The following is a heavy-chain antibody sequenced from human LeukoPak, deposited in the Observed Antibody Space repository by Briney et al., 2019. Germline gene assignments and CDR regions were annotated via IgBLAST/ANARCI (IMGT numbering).Heavy chain of an antibody. CDR2: ISSSSSYI. D-gene: IGHD6-19*01. J-gene: IGHJ4*02. CDR1: GFTFSSYS. CDR3: ARGRSSGSGLGY. Sequence: GSLRLSCAASGFTFSSYSMNWVRQAPGKGLEWVSSISSSSSYIYYADSVKGRFTISRDNAKNSLYLQMNSLRAEDTAVYYCARGRSSGSGLGYWGQGTLVTVSS. V-gene: IGHV3-21*01.